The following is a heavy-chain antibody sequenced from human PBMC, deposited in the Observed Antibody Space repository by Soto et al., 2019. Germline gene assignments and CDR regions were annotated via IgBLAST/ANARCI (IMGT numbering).Heavy chain of an antibody. Sequence: HGESLKISCKGSGYSFTSYWISWVRQMPGKGLEWMGRIDPSDSYTNYSPSFQGHVTISADKSISTAYLQWSSLKASDTAMYYCARRTTVTTSYYYYYGMDVWGQGTTVTVS. CDR3: ARRTTVTTSYYYYYGMDV. D-gene: IGHD4-17*01. V-gene: IGHV5-10-1*01. CDR1: GYSFTSYW. J-gene: IGHJ6*02. CDR2: IDPSDSYT.